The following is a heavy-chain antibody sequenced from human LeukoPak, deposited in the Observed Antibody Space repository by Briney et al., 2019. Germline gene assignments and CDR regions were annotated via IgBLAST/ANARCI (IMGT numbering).Heavy chain of an antibody. CDR3: ARVSRSVWTGYRYYFDY. V-gene: IGHV1-8*01. CDR2: MNPNSGNT. D-gene: IGHD3/OR15-3a*01. J-gene: IGHJ4*02. Sequence: ASVKVSCKASGYTFTSYDINWVRQATGQGLEWMGWMNPNSGNTGYAQKFQGRVTMTMNTSISTAYMELSSLRSEGTAVYYCARVSRSVWTGYRYYFDYWGQGTLVTVSS. CDR1: GYTFTSYD.